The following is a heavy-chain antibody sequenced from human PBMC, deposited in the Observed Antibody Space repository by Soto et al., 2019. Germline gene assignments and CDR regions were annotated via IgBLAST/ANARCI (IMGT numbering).Heavy chain of an antibody. CDR2: IKSQSDGGAT. CDR1: GFLFSNAW. J-gene: IGHJ4*02. D-gene: IGHD3-16*01. CDR3: LTDRITLWPYDY. Sequence: GGSLRLSCAASGFLFSNAWMSWVGQGPGKGLEWVARIKSQSDGGATEYAAVVKGRFTISRDDSNNAVYLQMDSLTSDDTGVYYCLTDRITLWPYDYWGQATPVTVSS. V-gene: IGHV3-15*01.